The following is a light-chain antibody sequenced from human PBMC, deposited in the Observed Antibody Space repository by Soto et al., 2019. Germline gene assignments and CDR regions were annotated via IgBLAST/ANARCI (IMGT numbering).Light chain of an antibody. CDR1: QSISSY. CDR3: QRKDRTSRT. Sequence: DIQMTQSPSSLSASVGDRVTITCRASQSISSYLNWYQQKPGKAPKLLIYAASSLQSGVPSRFSGRGTGTDFSISISTLQPEELATNYCQRKDRTSRTYSPGNKGYIK. CDR2: AAS. J-gene: IGKJ1*01. V-gene: IGKV1-39*01.